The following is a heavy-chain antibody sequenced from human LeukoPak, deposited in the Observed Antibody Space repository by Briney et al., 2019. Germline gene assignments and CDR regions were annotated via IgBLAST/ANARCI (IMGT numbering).Heavy chain of an antibody. Sequence: GGSLRLSCATSGFPFSDFSMSWVRQAPGKGLERISTTNSGGTSTYYAESVKGRFTIPRDNSKNTLYLQMSSLRVEDTAVYYCAKQSYARSLGEGGPGTLVSVSS. CDR1: GFPFSDFS. CDR2: TNSGGTST. D-gene: IGHD2-8*01. V-gene: IGHV3-23*01. CDR3: AKQSYARSLGE. J-gene: IGHJ4*02.